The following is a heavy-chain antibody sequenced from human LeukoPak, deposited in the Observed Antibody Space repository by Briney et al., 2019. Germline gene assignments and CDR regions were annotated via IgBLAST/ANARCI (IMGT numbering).Heavy chain of an antibody. Sequence: ASVKVSFKASGYTFTSYDINWVRQATGQGLEWMGWMNPNSGNTGYAQKFQGRVTITRNTSISTAYMELSSLRSEDTAVYYCARRGKSIAAAGNDDAFDIWGQGTMVTVSS. V-gene: IGHV1-8*03. D-gene: IGHD6-13*01. CDR1: GYTFTSYD. CDR2: MNPNSGNT. CDR3: ARRGKSIAAAGNDDAFDI. J-gene: IGHJ3*02.